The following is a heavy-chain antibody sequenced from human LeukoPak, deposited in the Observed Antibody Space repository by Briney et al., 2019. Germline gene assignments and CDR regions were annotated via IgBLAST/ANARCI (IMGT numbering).Heavy chain of an antibody. V-gene: IGHV4-59*01. Sequence: SETLSLTCTVSGGSISSYYWSWIRQPPGKGLEWIGYIYYSGSTNYNPSLKSRVTTSVDTSKNQFSLKLSSVTAADTAVYYCAGARGSGSYSDYWGQGTLVTVSS. D-gene: IGHD1-26*01. CDR2: IYYSGST. J-gene: IGHJ4*02. CDR3: AGARGSGSYSDY. CDR1: GGSISSYY.